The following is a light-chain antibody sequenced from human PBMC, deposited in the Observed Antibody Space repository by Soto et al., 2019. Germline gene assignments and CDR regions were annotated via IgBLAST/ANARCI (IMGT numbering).Light chain of an antibody. J-gene: IGKJ4*01. Sequence: NVLAQAPVSLIFSPGEGDTLSCRASQNISSYLIWYQQKPGQAPRLLIYDASNRATGIPARFSGSGSGTDFTLTISSLEPEDFAVYYCQQRSNWPLTFGGGTKVDIK. CDR1: QNISSY. CDR3: QQRSNWPLT. CDR2: DAS. V-gene: IGKV3-11*01.